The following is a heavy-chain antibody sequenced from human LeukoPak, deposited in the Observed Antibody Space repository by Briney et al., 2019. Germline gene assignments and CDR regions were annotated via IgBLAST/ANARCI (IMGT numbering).Heavy chain of an antibody. CDR1: GFYFRDHW. CDR3: VKNDGWFHLAQ. Sequence: GGSLRLSCAASGFYFRDHWMDWVRQAPGKGLEWVGHIKTDGSETYYLDSLKGRISISRDNTNNALYLQMNSLRVEDTAIYYCVKNDGWFHLAQWGQGTLVTVSS. V-gene: IGHV3-7*03. D-gene: IGHD6-19*01. J-gene: IGHJ4*02. CDR2: IKTDGSET.